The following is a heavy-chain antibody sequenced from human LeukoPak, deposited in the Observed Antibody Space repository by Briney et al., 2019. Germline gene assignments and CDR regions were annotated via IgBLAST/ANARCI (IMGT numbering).Heavy chain of an antibody. CDR2: ISYDGSNK. J-gene: IGHJ4*02. D-gene: IGHD1-26*01. CDR3: AKDLQAYSGSYPDY. V-gene: IGHV3-30*18. CDR1: GLTFSSYG. Sequence: GGSLRLSCAASGLTFSSYGMHWVRQAPGKGLEWVAVISYDGSNKYYADSVKGRFTISRDNSKNTLYLQMNSLRAEDTAVYYCAKDLQAYSGSYPDYWGQGTLVTVSS.